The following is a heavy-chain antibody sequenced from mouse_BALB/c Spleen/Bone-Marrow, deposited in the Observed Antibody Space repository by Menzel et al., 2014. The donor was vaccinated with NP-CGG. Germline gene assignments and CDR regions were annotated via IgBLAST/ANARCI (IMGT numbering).Heavy chain of an antibody. V-gene: IGHV4-1*02. D-gene: IGHD2-4*01. CDR2: INADSSTK. J-gene: IGHJ1*01. CDR1: GFDFSRYW. CDR3: ARPRDYYGYFDV. Sequence: DVQLQESGGGLVQPGGSLKLSCAASGFDFSRYWMSWVRQAPGKGLEWIGEINADSSTKKYTPSLKDKFIISRDNAKNTLYLQMSNVRYEDTALYYCARPRDYYGYFDVWGAGTTVTVSS.